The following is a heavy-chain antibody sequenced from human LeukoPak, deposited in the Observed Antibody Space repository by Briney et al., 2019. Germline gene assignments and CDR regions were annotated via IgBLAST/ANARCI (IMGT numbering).Heavy chain of an antibody. D-gene: IGHD1-26*01. J-gene: IGHJ4*02. CDR1: GFTFSDYY. CDR3: AREGYSGSYRVFDY. CDR2: ISSSSSYT. Sequence: GGSLRLSCAASGFTFSDYYMSWIRKAPGKGLEWVSYISSSSSYTDYADSVKGRFTISRDNAKNSLYLQMNSLRAEDTAVYYCAREGYSGSYRVFDYWGQGTLVTVSS. V-gene: IGHV3-11*05.